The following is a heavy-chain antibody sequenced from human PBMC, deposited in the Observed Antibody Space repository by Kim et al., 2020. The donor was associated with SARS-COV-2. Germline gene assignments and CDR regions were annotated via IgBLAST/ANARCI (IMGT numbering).Heavy chain of an antibody. CDR3: ARGRGSSWPKGFDY. CDR1: GGSFSGYY. Sequence: SETLSLTCAVYGGSFSGYYWSWIRQPPGKGLEWIGEINHSGSTNYNPSLKSRVTISVDTSKNQFSLKLSSVTAADTAVYYCARGRGSSWPKGFDYWGQGTLVTVSS. CDR2: INHSGST. V-gene: IGHV4-34*01. J-gene: IGHJ4*02. D-gene: IGHD6-13*01.